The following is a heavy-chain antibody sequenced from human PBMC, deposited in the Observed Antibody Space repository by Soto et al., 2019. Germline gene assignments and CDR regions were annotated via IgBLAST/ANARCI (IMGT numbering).Heavy chain of an antibody. CDR1: GYTFSSYA. J-gene: IGHJ4*02. Sequence: ASVKVSCKASGYTFSSYAIHWVRQAPLQMLEWMGCINAGSGNTKYSQKFQGRVTITRDTSASTVYMELISMRSEDTAVDYCARVRSGFGLAYWGQGTMVTVSS. V-gene: IGHV1-3*01. D-gene: IGHD3-16*01. CDR3: ARVRSGFGLAY. CDR2: INAGSGNT.